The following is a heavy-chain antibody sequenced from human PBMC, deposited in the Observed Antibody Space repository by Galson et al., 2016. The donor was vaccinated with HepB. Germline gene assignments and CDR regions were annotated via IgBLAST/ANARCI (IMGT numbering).Heavy chain of an antibody. CDR1: GFTFNKYA. Sequence: SLRLSCAASGFTFNKYAMTRVRQAPGKGLQWVSSICASGGRRYYADSVKGRFIISRDNSEKTVYLQMNSLRGEDTAVYYCAKDLAGQVDYDLDYWGQGTLVTVSA. CDR3: AKDLAGQVDYDLDY. V-gene: IGHV3-23*01. J-gene: IGHJ4*02. D-gene: IGHD3-16*01. CDR2: ICASGGRR.